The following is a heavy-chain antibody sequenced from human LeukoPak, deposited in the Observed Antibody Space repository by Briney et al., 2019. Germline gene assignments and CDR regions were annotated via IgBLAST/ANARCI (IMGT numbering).Heavy chain of an antibody. CDR1: GGSFSGYY. CDR2: INHSGST. J-gene: IGHJ4*02. CDR3: ARHGSYYDFWSGYYGFDY. Sequence: SETLSLTCAVYGGSFSGYYWSWIRQPPGKGLEWIGEINHSGSTNYNPSLKSRVTISVDTSKNQFSLKLSSVTAADTAVYYCARHGSYYDFWSGYYGFDYWGQGTLVTVSS. D-gene: IGHD3-3*01. V-gene: IGHV4-34*01.